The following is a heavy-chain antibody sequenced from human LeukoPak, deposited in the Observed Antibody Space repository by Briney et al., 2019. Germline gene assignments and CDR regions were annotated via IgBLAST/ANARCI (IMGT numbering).Heavy chain of an antibody. CDR3: AKDSYGSGTYPSLFNY. D-gene: IGHD3-10*01. Sequence: PGGSLRLPCAASGFSFSNYAMSWVRQAPGKGLEWVSAIRGSGGSTYYADSVKGRFTISRDNSKNTLYLQMNSLRAEDTAVYYCAKDSYGSGTYPSLFNYWGHGALVTVSS. J-gene: IGHJ4*01. V-gene: IGHV3-23*01. CDR2: IRGSGGST. CDR1: GFSFSNYA.